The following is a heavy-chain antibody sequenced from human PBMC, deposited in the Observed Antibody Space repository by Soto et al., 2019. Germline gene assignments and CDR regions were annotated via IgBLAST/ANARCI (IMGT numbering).Heavy chain of an antibody. CDR1: GGSISSSSYY. Sequence: QLQLQESGPGLVKPSETLSLTCTVSGGSISSSSYYWGWIRQPPGKGLEWIGSIYYSGSTYYNPSLKSRVTLPVDTSKNQFSLKLSSVTAADTAVYYCVRVYYYYGMDVWGQGTTVTVSS. CDR3: VRVYYYYGMDV. J-gene: IGHJ6*02. CDR2: IYYSGST. V-gene: IGHV4-39*01.